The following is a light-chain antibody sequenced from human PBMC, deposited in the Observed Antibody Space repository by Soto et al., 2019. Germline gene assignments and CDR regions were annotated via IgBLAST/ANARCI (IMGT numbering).Light chain of an antibody. CDR2: QVS. V-gene: IGKV2-30*01. J-gene: IGKJ1*01. CDR3: VQGTHWPWT. Sequence: DAVLTQSPLSLPVTLGQPAAISCRSSQSLVYSNGNAYLIWFQQRPGQSPRRLIYQVSTRDAGVPDRFSGSGSGTYSTLTISRAEAEDVGLYYCVQGTHWPWTFGQGTKVEIK. CDR1: QSLVYSNGNAY.